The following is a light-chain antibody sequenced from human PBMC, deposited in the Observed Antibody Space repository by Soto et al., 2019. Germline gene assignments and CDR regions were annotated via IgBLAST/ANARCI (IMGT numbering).Light chain of an antibody. CDR1: SSDVGSYNL. CDR2: EVF. Sequence: QSVLTQPASVSGSPGQSITISCTGPSSDVGSYNLVSWYQQYPGKAPKLIIFEVFKRLSGVSHRFSGSKSGNTASLTISGLQAEDEANYYCCSYAGRATYVFGGGTKVTVL. CDR3: CSYAGRATYV. J-gene: IGLJ1*01. V-gene: IGLV2-23*02.